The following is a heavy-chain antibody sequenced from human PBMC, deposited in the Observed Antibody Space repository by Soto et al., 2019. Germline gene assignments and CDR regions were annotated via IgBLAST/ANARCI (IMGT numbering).Heavy chain of an antibody. CDR1: GFTFTTYG. V-gene: IGHV1-18*01. CDR3: ARGGRDGMDV. J-gene: IGHJ6*02. D-gene: IGHD3-10*01. CDR2: ISAYNGNT. Sequence: QVQLVQSGAEVKKPGASVKVSCKASGFTFTTYGFTWVRQAPGQGLEWMGWISAYNGNTNYAQKFQGRVTMTTDTSTSTVYLELRSLTSDDTSVYYCARGGRDGMDVWGQGPTVTLSS.